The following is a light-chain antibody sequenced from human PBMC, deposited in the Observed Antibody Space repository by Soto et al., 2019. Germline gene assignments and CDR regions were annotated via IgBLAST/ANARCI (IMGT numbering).Light chain of an antibody. CDR1: QSVSSSY. V-gene: IGKV3-20*01. Sequence: EIVLTQSPGTLSLCPGERATLSCRASQSVSSSYLAWYQQKPGQAPRLLIYGASSRATGIPDRFSGSGSGTDFTLTISRLEPEDFAVYYCQQYSSSPTWTFGQGTKVDIK. J-gene: IGKJ1*01. CDR3: QQYSSSPTWT. CDR2: GAS.